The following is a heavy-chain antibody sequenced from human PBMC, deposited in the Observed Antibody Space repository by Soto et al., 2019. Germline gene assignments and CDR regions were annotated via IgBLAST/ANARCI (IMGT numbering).Heavy chain of an antibody. CDR1: GDILSADV. Sequence: WVSLRLPCAVSGDILSADVMEWARLAPRKGLQWVSSISGSSDYTSYTSSVKRWITISRVNSKNTLYLQMKSFRAADTAVLFFAKEQSTGAHSALDYWSQGTLVTVSS. D-gene: IGHD2-8*02. V-gene: IGHV3-23*01. J-gene: IGHJ4*02. CDR3: AKEQSTGAHSALDY. CDR2: ISGSSDYT.